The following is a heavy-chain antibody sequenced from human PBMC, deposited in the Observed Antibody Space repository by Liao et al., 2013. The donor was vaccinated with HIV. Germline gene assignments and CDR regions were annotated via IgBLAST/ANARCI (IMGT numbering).Heavy chain of an antibody. Sequence: QLQLQESGPGLVKPSETLSLTCTVSGGSISSSSYYWGWIRQPPGKGLEWIGSIYYSGSTYYNPSLKSRVTISVDTSKNQFSLKLSSVTAADTAVYYCARGRLRFRVYFDYWGQGTLVTVSS. D-gene: IGHD3-3*01. CDR2: IYYSGST. V-gene: IGHV4-39*07. CDR3: ARGRLRFRVYFDY. CDR1: GGSISSSSYY. J-gene: IGHJ4*02.